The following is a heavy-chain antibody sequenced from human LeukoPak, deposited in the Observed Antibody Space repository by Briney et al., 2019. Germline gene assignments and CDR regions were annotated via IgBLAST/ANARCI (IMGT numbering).Heavy chain of an antibody. CDR3: ARDWGSSGYYYYYYYMDV. J-gene: IGHJ6*03. CDR1: GFTFSSYW. Sequence: GGSLRLSCAASGFTFSSYWMSWVRQAPGKGLEWVANIKQDGSEKYYVDSVKGRFTISRDNAKSSLYLQMNSLRAEDTAVYYCARDWGSSGYYYYYYYMDVWGKGTTVTVSS. V-gene: IGHV3-7*01. CDR2: IKQDGSEK. D-gene: IGHD3-22*01.